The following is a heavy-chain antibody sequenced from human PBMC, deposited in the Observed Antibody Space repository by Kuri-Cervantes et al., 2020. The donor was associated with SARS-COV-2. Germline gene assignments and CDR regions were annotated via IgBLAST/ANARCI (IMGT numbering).Heavy chain of an antibody. CDR1: GFTFSSYG. D-gene: IGHD1-7*01. Sequence: GESLKISRAASGFTFSSYGMPWVRPAPGKGLGWVAVIRYDGSNKYYVDSVKGRFTISRDNSKNTLYLQMNSLRAEDTAVYYCAAELVAAYGMDVWGQGTTVTVSS. J-gene: IGHJ6*02. CDR2: IRYDGSNK. CDR3: AAELVAAYGMDV. V-gene: IGHV3-33*01.